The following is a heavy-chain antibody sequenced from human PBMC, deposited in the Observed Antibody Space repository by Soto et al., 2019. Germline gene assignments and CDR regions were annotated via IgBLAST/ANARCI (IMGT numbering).Heavy chain of an antibody. CDR1: GFTFSSYA. CDR2: ISGSGGST. D-gene: IGHD2-2*01. J-gene: IGHJ4*02. V-gene: IGHV3-23*01. Sequence: PGGSLRLSCAASGFTFSSYAMSWVRQAPGKGLEWVSAISGSGGSTYYADSVKGRFTISRDNSKNTLYLQMNSLRAEDTAVYYCAKSRDGSRGSLYYFDYWGQGTLVTGLL. CDR3: AKSRDGSRGSLYYFDY.